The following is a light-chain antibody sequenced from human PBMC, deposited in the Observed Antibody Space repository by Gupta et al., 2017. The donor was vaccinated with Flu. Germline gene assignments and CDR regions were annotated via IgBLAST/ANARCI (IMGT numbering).Light chain of an antibody. CDR1: QSGLYRSDNKNY. CDR3: QQYYSTLLT. V-gene: IGKV4-1*01. CDR2: WAS. Sequence: DIVMTQSPDSLAVSLGERATINCKSSQSGLYRSDNKNYLAWYQQKPGQPPKLLIYWASTRESGVPDRFSGSGSGTDFTLTISSLQAEDVAVYYCQQYYSTLLTFGPGTKVDI. J-gene: IGKJ3*01.